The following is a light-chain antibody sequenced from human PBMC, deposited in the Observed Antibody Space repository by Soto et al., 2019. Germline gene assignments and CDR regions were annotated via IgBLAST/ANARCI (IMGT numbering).Light chain of an antibody. CDR1: QGINSY. CDR3: QQLYSYPFT. V-gene: IGKV1-9*01. J-gene: IGKJ3*01. CDR2: AAS. Sequence: DIQLTQSPSFLSASVGDRVTITCRASQGINSYLTWYQQKPGKAPKLLIYAASALHGGVPSRFSGSGSGTEVTLTISSLQPEDFATYYCQQLYSYPFTFGPGTKVNIK.